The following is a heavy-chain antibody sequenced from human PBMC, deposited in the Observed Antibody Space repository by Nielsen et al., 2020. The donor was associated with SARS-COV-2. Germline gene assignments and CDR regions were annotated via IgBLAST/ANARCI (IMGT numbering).Heavy chain of an antibody. CDR2: ISSSSSYI. Sequence: GESLKISCAASGFTFSSYSMNWVRQAPGKGLEWVSSISSSSSYIYYADSVKGRFTISRDNSKNTLYLQMNSLRAEDTAVYYCAPPGRVLLDYWGQGTLVTVSS. CDR1: GFTFSSYS. V-gene: IGHV3-21*04. D-gene: IGHD3-10*01. J-gene: IGHJ4*02. CDR3: APPGRVLLDY.